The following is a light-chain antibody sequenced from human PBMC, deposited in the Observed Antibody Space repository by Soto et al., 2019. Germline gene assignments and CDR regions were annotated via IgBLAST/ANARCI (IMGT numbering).Light chain of an antibody. CDR2: WAS. CDR1: LNLYFRSNNRNY. CDR3: QQYYSTPPT. Sequence: DIVMTQSPDSLRVSLGERATITCTSSLNLYFRSNNRNYLAWYQQKSGQPPKLLIFWASTRESGVPDRFSGSGSGTDFTLTISSLQAEDVAVYYCQQYYSTPPTFGGGTKVEIK. V-gene: IGKV4-1*01. J-gene: IGKJ4*01.